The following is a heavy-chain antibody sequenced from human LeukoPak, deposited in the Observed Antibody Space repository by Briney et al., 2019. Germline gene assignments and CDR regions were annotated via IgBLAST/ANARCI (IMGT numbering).Heavy chain of an antibody. CDR2: IRGGGVNI. J-gene: IGHJ4*02. Sequence: GGSLRLSCAASGFTFSSCAMSWVRQAPGTGQEWVSSIRGGGVNIQYAVSVKGRFTISRDNSNNTLHLQMNSLRVEDTAVYYCAKEFFGSGNYFNGVFDSWGQGALVTVSS. CDR3: AKEFFGSGNYFNGVFDS. V-gene: IGHV3-23*01. CDR1: GFTFSSCA. D-gene: IGHD3-10*01.